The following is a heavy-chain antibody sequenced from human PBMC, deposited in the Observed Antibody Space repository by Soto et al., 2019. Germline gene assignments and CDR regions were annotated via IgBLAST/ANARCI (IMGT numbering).Heavy chain of an antibody. V-gene: IGHV3-30-3*01. Sequence: GGSLRLSCAASGFTFSSYAMHWVRQAPGKGLEWVAVISYDGSNKYYADSVKGRFTISRDNSKNTLYLQMNSLRAEDTAVYYCARGRDSSGWYTDYFDYWGQGTLVTVSS. J-gene: IGHJ4*02. D-gene: IGHD6-19*01. CDR3: ARGRDSSGWYTDYFDY. CDR2: ISYDGSNK. CDR1: GFTFSSYA.